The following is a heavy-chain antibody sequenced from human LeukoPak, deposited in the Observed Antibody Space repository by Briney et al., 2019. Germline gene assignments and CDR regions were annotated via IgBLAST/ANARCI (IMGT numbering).Heavy chain of an antibody. CDR3: ARDFGYGDYFFDD. V-gene: IGHV4-61*02. Sequence: SETLSLTCSVSGGSISSGTNYWSWIRQPAGMGLEWTGRLHTSGSTHYNPSLKSRVTMSVDTSKNQFSLKLSSVTAADTAVYYCARDFGYGDYFFDDWGQGTLVTVSS. D-gene: IGHD4-17*01. J-gene: IGHJ4*02. CDR2: LHTSGST. CDR1: GGSISSGTNY.